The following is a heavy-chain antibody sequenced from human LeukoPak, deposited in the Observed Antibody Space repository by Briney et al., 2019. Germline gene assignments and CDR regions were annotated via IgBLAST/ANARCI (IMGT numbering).Heavy chain of an antibody. CDR1: GFTFSSYS. CDR2: ISGSGGST. CDR3: AKDQADYYGSGSLS. J-gene: IGHJ5*02. V-gene: IGHV3-23*01. Sequence: GGSLRLSCAASGFTFSSYSMNWVRQAPGKGLEWVSAISGSGGSTYYADSVKGRFTISRDNSKNTLYLQMNSLRAEDTAVYYCAKDQADYYGSGSLSWGQGTLVTVSS. D-gene: IGHD3-10*01.